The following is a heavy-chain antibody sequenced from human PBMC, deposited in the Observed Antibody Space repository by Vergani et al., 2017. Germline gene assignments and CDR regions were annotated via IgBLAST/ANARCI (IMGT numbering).Heavy chain of an antibody. V-gene: IGHV5-10-1*01. CDR3: ATNAPSSSWTSNWFDP. J-gene: IGHJ5*02. Sequence: DVQLVQSGAEVKKPGESLRISCKGSGYSFTSYWISWVRQMPGKGLEWMGRIDPSDSYTNYSPSFQGHVTISADKSISTAYLQWSSLKASDTAMYYCATNAPSSSWTSNWFDPWGQGTLVTVSS. CDR2: IDPSDSYT. D-gene: IGHD6-13*01. CDR1: GYSFTSYW.